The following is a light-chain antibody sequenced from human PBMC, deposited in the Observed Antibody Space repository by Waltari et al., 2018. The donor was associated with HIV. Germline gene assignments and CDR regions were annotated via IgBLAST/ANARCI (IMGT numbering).Light chain of an antibody. CDR3: YSTDSSGKGV. CDR1: IMPYKY. CDR2: EGY. J-gene: IGLJ3*02. Sequence: SYELTPAPSVSVSPGQTARLTSFVPIMPYKYTFWYQQKSGQAPVVVIYEGYKRPSGIPGRFSGSRSGTTATLTITGAQVDDEGDYYCYSTDSSGKGVFGGGTKLTVL. V-gene: IGLV3-10*01.